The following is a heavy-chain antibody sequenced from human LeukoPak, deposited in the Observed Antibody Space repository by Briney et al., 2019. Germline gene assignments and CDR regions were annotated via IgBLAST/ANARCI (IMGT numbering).Heavy chain of an antibody. CDR3: ARHRRSGGSCYSGVCYFDY. Sequence: SETLSLTCAVYGGSFSGYYWSWIRQPPGKGLEWIGEIHHSGSTNYNPSLKSRVTISVDTSKNQFSLKLSSVTAADTAVYYCARHRRSGGSCYSGVCYFDYWGQGTLVTVSS. V-gene: IGHV4-34*01. J-gene: IGHJ4*02. CDR1: GGSFSGYY. CDR2: IHHSGST. D-gene: IGHD2-15*01.